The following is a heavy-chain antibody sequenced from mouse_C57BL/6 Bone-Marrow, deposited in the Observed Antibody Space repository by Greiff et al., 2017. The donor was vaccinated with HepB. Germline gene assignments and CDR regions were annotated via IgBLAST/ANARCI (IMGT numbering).Heavy chain of an antibody. CDR2: INPYNGGT. CDR1: GYTFTDYY. J-gene: IGHJ3*01. D-gene: IGHD1-1*01. CDR3: ARRYYGSSWAWFAY. V-gene: IGHV1-19*01. Sequence: EVQLQQSGPVLVKPGASVKMSCKASGYTFTDYYMNWVKQSHGKSLEWIGVINPYNGGTSYNQKFKGKATLTVDKSSSTAYMELNSLTSEDSAVYYCARRYYGSSWAWFAYWGQGTLVTVSA.